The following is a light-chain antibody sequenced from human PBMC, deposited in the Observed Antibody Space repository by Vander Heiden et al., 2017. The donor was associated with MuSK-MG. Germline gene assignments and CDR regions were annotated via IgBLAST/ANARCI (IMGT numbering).Light chain of an antibody. CDR3: QQDNSFPWT. V-gene: IGKV1-5*03. J-gene: IGKJ1*01. CDR2: KAS. CDR1: QSVSSW. Sequence: DIQMTQSPSALSASVGDRVTITCRASQSVSSWLAWYQQKPGKGPKLLIYKASNLQSGVSSRFGGSGSGTEFTLTISSLQPDDFATYYCQQDNSFPWTFGQGTKVEIK.